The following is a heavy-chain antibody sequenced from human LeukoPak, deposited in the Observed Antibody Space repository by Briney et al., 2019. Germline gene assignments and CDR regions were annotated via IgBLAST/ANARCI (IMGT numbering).Heavy chain of an antibody. V-gene: IGHV1-46*01. Sequence: ASVKVSCKVSGYTLTELSMHWVRQAPGQGLEWMGIINPSGGSTSYAQKFQGRVTMTRDTSTSTVYMELSSLRSEDTAVYYCARGGFGIVDWFDPWGQGTLVTVSS. J-gene: IGHJ5*02. CDR3: ARGGFGIVDWFDP. D-gene: IGHD1-26*01. CDR2: INPSGGST. CDR1: GYTLTELS.